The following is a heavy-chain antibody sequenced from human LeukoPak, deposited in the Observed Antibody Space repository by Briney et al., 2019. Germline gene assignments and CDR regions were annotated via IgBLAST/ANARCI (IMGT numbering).Heavy chain of an antibody. V-gene: IGHV3-11*04. CDR3: ARESITIFGVVMDDAFDI. D-gene: IGHD3-3*01. J-gene: IGHJ3*02. Sequence: GGSLRLSCAASGFTFSDYYMSWIRQAPGKGLEWVSYISSSGSTIYYADSVKGRFTISRDNAKNSLYLQMNSLRAEDTAVYYCARESITIFGVVMDDAFDIWGQGTMVTVSS. CDR1: GFTFSDYY. CDR2: ISSSGSTI.